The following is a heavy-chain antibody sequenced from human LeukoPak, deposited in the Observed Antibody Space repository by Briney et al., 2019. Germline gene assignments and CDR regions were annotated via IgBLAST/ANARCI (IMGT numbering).Heavy chain of an antibody. D-gene: IGHD3-10*01. CDR1: GGSINSYY. CDR3: ASYNNLSGQAPYFDH. V-gene: IGHV4-4*07. Sequence: SETLSLTCSVSGGSINSYYWSWIRQPAGRGLECLGRISASGNSNYNPSLKSRVTMSVDTSRNQFSLKLGSVTAADTAVYYCASYNNLSGQAPYFDHWGQGTPLTVSS. J-gene: IGHJ4*02. CDR2: ISASGNS.